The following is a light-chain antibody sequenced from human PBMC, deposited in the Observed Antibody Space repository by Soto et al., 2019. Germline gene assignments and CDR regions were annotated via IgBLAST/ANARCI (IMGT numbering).Light chain of an antibody. J-gene: IGKJ1*01. Sequence: MTQAPCCLGSDFGARVTMTYQASQSISSYLNWYQQKPGKAPKLLIYAASSLQSGVPSRFSGSGSATDVSRLISSLPPDEFATYHGPQSYSTPRTFGQGTKVDIK. CDR1: QSISSY. CDR2: AAS. CDR3: PQSYSTPRT. V-gene: IGKV1-39*01.